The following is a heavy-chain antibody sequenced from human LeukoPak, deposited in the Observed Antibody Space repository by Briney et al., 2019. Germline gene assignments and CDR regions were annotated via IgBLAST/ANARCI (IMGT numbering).Heavy chain of an antibody. J-gene: IGHJ4*02. V-gene: IGHV3-7*01. Sequence: QSGGSLRLSCAASGFTFSSYWMSWVRQAPGKRLEWVANIKQDGSEKYYVDSVKGRFTISRDNAKNSLYLQMNSLRAEDTAVYYCARDSTAKYSSSWIDYWGQGTLVTVSS. CDR1: GFTFSSYW. CDR3: ARDSTAKYSSSWIDY. CDR2: IKQDGSEK. D-gene: IGHD6-13*01.